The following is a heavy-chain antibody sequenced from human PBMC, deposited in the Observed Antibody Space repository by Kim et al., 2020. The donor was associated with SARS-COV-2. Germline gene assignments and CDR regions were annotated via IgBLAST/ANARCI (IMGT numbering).Heavy chain of an antibody. D-gene: IGHD6-19*01. J-gene: IGHJ5*02. Sequence: SETLSLTCTVSGGSISSSSYYWGWIRQPPGKGLEWIGSIYYSGSTYYNPSLKSRVTISVDTSKNQFSLKLSSVTAADTAVYYCASQERAGTFIWFDPWGQGTLVTVSS. CDR2: IYYSGST. CDR3: ASQERAGTFIWFDP. V-gene: IGHV4-39*01. CDR1: GGSISSSSYY.